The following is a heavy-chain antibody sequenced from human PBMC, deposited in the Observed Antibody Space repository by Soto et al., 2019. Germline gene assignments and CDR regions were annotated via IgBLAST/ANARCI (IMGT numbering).Heavy chain of an antibody. V-gene: IGHV1-3*01. CDR3: ARGSSDWLPYFDY. CDR2: INSANGNT. CDR1: GYTFTSHA. D-gene: IGHD3-9*01. J-gene: IGHJ4*02. Sequence: QLVQSGAEVKQPGASVRVSCKASGYTFTSHAMHWVRQAPGQSLEWMGWINSANGNTKYSQKFKGRATITRDTSASTAYMELSSVRSEDTAVYFCARGSSDWLPYFDYWGQGSLVTVSS.